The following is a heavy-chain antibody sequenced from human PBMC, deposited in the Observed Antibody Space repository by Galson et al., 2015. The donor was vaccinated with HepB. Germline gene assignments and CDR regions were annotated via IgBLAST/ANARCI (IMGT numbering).Heavy chain of an antibody. V-gene: IGHV1-46*01. CDR2: INPSGGST. J-gene: IGHJ4*02. Sequence: SVKVFCKASGYTFTSYYMHWVRQAPGQGLEWMGIINPSGGSTSYAQKFQGRVTMTRDTSTSTVYMELSSLRSEDTAVYYCARAMTFPYYFDYWGQGTLVTVSS. D-gene: IGHD2/OR15-2a*01. CDR3: ARAMTFPYYFDY. CDR1: GYTFTSYY.